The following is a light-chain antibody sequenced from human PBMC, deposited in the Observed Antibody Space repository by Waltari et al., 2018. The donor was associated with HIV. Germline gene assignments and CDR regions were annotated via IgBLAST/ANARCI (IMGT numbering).Light chain of an antibody. J-gene: IGLJ2*01. CDR2: RNN. Sequence: QSVLTQPPSASGAPGPRVTISCSGSSSHIGSNFVSWYQQLPGTAPKLLIYRNNQRPSGVPDRFSGSKSGTSASLAISGLRSEDEADYYCAAWTDSRYVVFGGGTKLTVL. V-gene: IGLV1-47*01. CDR1: SSHIGSNF. CDR3: AAWTDSRYVV.